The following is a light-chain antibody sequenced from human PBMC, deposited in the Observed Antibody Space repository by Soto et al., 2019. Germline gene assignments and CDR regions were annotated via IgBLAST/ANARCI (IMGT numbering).Light chain of an antibody. CDR2: AAS. CDR1: QRISKY. J-gene: IGKJ2*02. V-gene: IGKV1-39*01. CDR3: QQSFNTPRT. Sequence: DIQMTQSPSSLSASVGDRVTITCRASQRISKYLNWYQQKPGKAPNLLISAASTLQSGVPSTFSGSGFDLDFTLTISSLKPGDVATYYCQQSFNTPRTFGQGTKVQIK.